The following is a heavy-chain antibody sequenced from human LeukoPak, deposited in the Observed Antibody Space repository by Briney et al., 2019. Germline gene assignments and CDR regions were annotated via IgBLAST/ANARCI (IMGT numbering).Heavy chain of an antibody. CDR3: AWSGGVATIYFDY. CDR2: IIPIFGTA. J-gene: IGHJ4*02. D-gene: IGHD5-24*01. V-gene: IGHV1-69*13. CDR1: GGTFSSYA. Sequence: EASVKVSCKASGGTFSSYAISWVQQAPGQGLEWMGGIIPIFGTANYAQKFQGRVTITADESTSTAYMELSSLRSEDTAVYYCAWSGGVATIYFDYWGQGTLVTVSS.